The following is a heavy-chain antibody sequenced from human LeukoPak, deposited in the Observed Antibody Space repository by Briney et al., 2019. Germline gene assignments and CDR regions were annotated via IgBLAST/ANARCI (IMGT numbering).Heavy chain of an antibody. V-gene: IGHV1-18*01. CDR1: GYTFTSYG. J-gene: IGHJ6*02. CDR3: AKSLRFGEDYYYYYYGMDV. D-gene: IGHD3-10*01. Sequence: GASVKVSCKASGYTFTSYGISWVRQAPGQGLEWMGWISAYNGNTNYAQKLQGRVTMTTDTSTSTAYMELRSLRSDDTAVYYCAKSLRFGEDYYYYYYGMDVWGQGTTVTVSS. CDR2: ISAYNGNT.